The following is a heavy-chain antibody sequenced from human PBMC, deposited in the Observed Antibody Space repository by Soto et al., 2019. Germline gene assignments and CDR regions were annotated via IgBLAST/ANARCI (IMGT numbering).Heavy chain of an antibody. J-gene: IGHJ4*02. CDR3: ALYFGGVIPHTYYFDY. D-gene: IGHD3-16*01. V-gene: IGHV1-69*13. CDR2: IIPIFGKA. Sequence: ASVKFSCKDSGVTFISYAISWVRQAPGQGLEWMGGIIPIFGKANSAQKFQGRVTITADESTSTAYMELSSLRCEDTAVYYCALYFGGVIPHTYYFDYWGKGTLVTVSS. CDR1: GVTFISYA.